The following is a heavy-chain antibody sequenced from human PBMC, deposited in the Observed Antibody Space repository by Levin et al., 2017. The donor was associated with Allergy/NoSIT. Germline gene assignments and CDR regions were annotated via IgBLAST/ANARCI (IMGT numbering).Heavy chain of an antibody. V-gene: IGHV1-46*01. CDR2: INPSGGST. Sequence: ASVKVSCKASGYTFTSYYMHWVRQAPGQGLEWMGIINPSGGSTSYAQKFQGRVTMTRDTSTSTVYMELSSLRSEDTAVYYCARDFSDLAVAAYHYFDYWGQGTLVTVSS. CDR1: GYTFTSYY. J-gene: IGHJ4*02. CDR3: ARDFSDLAVAAYHYFDY. D-gene: IGHD6-19*01.